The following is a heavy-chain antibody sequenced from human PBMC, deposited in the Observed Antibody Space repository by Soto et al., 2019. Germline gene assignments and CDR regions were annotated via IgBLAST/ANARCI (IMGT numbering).Heavy chain of an antibody. Sequence: GESLKISCKSSGYRFTSYWIAWVRQMPGKGLEWMGIIYPGDSDTRYSPSFQSQVTISADKSISTAYLQWRTLKASDTATYYCVRQETLAGRPRWLYPWGQGTLVTVSS. CDR3: VRQETLAGRPRWLYP. J-gene: IGHJ5*02. CDR2: IYPGDSDT. D-gene: IGHD6-6*01. V-gene: IGHV5-51*01. CDR1: GYRFTSYW.